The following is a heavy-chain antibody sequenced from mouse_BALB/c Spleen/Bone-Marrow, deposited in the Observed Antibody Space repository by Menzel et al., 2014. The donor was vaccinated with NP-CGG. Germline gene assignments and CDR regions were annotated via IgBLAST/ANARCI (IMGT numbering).Heavy chain of an antibody. CDR3: ACSPWFAY. Sequence: EVQLQESGGGLVQPGGSRKLSCAASGFTFSSFGMHWVRQAPEKGLEWVAYISSGSSTIYYADTVRGRFTISRDNPKSTLFLQMTSLRSEDTAMYYCACSPWFAYWGQGTLVTVSA. V-gene: IGHV5-17*02. J-gene: IGHJ3*01. CDR1: GFTFSSFG. CDR2: ISSGSSTI.